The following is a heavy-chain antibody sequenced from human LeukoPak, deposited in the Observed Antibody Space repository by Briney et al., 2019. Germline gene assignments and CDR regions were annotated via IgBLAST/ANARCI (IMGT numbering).Heavy chain of an antibody. Sequence: GGSLRLSCAASGFTFSSFAMSWVRQAPGKGLEWVSAISGSGDNTHYADSVKGRFTISRDNSKNTLYLQMNTLRAEDTAVYYCAKDTMFYDILTGYPHFDYWSQGTLVTVSS. V-gene: IGHV3-23*01. CDR3: AKDTMFYDILTGYPHFDY. D-gene: IGHD3-9*01. CDR1: GFTFSSFA. J-gene: IGHJ4*02. CDR2: ISGSGDNT.